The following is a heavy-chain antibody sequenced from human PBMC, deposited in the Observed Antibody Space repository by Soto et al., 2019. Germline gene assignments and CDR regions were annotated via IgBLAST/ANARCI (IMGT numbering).Heavy chain of an antibody. V-gene: IGHV3-20*01. CDR1: GFTFDDYG. CDR3: ARRSSRITMVRGVNGDAFDI. D-gene: IGHD3-10*01. J-gene: IGHJ3*02. Sequence: EVQLVESGGGVVRPGGSLRLSCAASGFTFDDYGMSWVRQAPGKGLEWVSGINWNGGSTGYADSVKGRFTISRDNAKNSLYLQMNSLRAEDTELYHCARRSSRITMVRGVNGDAFDIWGQGTMVTVSS. CDR2: INWNGGST.